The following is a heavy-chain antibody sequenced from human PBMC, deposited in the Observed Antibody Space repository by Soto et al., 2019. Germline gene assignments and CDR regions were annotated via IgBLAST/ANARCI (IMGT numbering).Heavy chain of an antibody. V-gene: IGHV4-39*01. J-gene: IGHJ6*02. D-gene: IGHD6-13*01. CDR3: ARHVTAAAGTVFYFFYYGMDV. CDR1: GGSISSSSYY. Sequence: SETLSLTCTVSGGSISSSSYYWGWIRQPPGKGLEWSGTIYYSGSTYYNPSLKSRVTISVDTSNKHFSLKLSSVTAADTAVYYCARHVTAAAGTVFYFFYYGMDVWGQGTTVTVSS. CDR2: IYYSGST.